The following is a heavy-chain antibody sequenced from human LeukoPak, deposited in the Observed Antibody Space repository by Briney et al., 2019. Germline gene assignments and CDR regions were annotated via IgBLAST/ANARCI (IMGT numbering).Heavy chain of an antibody. Sequence: GGSLRLSCAASGFTFSSYAMSWIRQAPGKGLEWVSYISSSGSTIYYADSVKGRFTISRDNAKNSLYLQMNSLRAEDTAVYYCARELRDYYDSSGLDYWGQGTLVTVSS. J-gene: IGHJ4*02. CDR1: GFTFSSYA. V-gene: IGHV3-11*01. CDR3: ARELRDYYDSSGLDY. CDR2: ISSSGSTI. D-gene: IGHD3-22*01.